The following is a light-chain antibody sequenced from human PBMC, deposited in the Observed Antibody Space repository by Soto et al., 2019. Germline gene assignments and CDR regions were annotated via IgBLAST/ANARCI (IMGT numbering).Light chain of an antibody. CDR3: LQYNTWPYT. CDR1: QSVSSN. J-gene: IGKJ2*01. V-gene: IGKV3-15*01. Sequence: EIVMTQSPATPSVSPGERATLSCRASQSVSSNLAWYQQKPGQAPRLLIYGASTKATGIPARFSGSGSGTEFTLTISSLQSENFAVYYCLQYNTWPYTFGQGTKLEIK. CDR2: GAS.